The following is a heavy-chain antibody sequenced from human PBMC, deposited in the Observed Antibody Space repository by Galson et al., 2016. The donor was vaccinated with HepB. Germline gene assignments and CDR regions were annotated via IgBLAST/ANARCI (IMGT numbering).Heavy chain of an antibody. V-gene: IGHV3-30-3*01. J-gene: IGHJ4*02. CDR2: ISDNGSNK. CDR3: ATWGFTLGVDH. CDR1: GFTFSRYA. D-gene: IGHD3-16*01. Sequence: SLRLSCAASGFTFSRYAMHWVRQAPGKGLEWVAVISDNGSNKYYADSVKGRFTISRDNPEHTLYLQMNSLRTEDTAMYYCATWGFTLGVDHWGQGILVTVSS.